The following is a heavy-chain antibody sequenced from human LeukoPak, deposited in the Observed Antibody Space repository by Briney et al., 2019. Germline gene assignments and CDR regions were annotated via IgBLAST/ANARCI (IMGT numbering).Heavy chain of an antibody. D-gene: IGHD2-2*01. CDR3: ARHTSTYLDQ. V-gene: IGHV1-2*02. CDR2: INPDSGGT. Sequence: ASVKISCKASGYTFTGHHSHWVRQAPGQGLEWMGWINPDSGGTRYAQKFQGRVTVTRDTSTSTAYMELSRLGSDDTAVYFCARHTSTYLDQWGQGALVTVSS. CDR1: GYTFTGHH. J-gene: IGHJ4*02.